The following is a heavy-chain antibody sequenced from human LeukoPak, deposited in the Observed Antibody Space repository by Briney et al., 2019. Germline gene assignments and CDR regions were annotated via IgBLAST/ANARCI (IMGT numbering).Heavy chain of an antibody. J-gene: IGHJ6*02. Sequence: ASVKVSCKASGYTFTNYGISWVRQAPGQGLEWMGYIIAYNGNTNYAQNFQGRVTMTTDTPKSTAYMELRSLRSDDTAVYYCARDLVRGRRKWENNGMDVWGQGTRVTVSS. D-gene: IGHD1-26*01. CDR2: IIAYNGNT. CDR3: ARDLVRGRRKWENNGMDV. CDR1: GYTFTNYG. V-gene: IGHV1-18*01.